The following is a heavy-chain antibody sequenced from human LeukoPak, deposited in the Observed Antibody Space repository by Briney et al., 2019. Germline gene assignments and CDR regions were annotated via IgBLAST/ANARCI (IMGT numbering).Heavy chain of an antibody. V-gene: IGHV4-30-4*01. CDR3: ARERETDYRSDP. J-gene: IGHJ5*02. CDR1: GGSLSSGDYY. D-gene: IGHD4/OR15-4a*01. CDR2: IYYSGST. Sequence: SQTLSLTCTVSGGSLSSGDYYWSWIRQPPGKGLEWIGYIYYSGSTYYNPSLKSRVTISVDTSKNQFSLKLSSVTAADTAVYYCARERETDYRSDPWGQGTLVTVSS.